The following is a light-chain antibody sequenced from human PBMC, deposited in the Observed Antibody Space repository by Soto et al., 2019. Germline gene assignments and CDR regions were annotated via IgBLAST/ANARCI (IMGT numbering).Light chain of an antibody. V-gene: IGKV3-20*01. CDR3: QQYNNWPPLT. CDR2: GAS. J-gene: IGKJ4*01. CDR1: QSVSSSY. Sequence: EIVLTQSPGTLSLSPGERATLSCRASQSVSSSYLAWYQQKPGQAPRLLIYGASSRATGIPDRFSGSVSGTDFTLTISRLEPEDFSAYYCQQYNNWPPLTFGGGTKVDIK.